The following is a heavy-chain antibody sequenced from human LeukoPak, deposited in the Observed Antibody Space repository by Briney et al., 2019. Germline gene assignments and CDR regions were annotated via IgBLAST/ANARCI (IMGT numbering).Heavy chain of an antibody. CDR3: ARDGEGSLDI. V-gene: IGHV3-11*05. D-gene: IGHD3-10*01. J-gene: IGHJ3*02. Sequence: GGSLRLSCAPSGFSLSDYYMSWIRQAPGKGLEWVSYISTSSTYTNYADSVKGRFTVSRDNAKNSHFLQMNSLRAEDTAVYYCARDGEGSLDIWGQGTIVTVSS. CDR1: GFSLSDYY. CDR2: ISTSSTYT.